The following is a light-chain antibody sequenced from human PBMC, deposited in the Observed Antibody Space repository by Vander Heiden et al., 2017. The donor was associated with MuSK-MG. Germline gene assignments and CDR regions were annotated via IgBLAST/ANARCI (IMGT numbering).Light chain of an antibody. CDR2: AAS. V-gene: IGKV1-39*01. CDR3: QQSYSTPLKT. CDR1: QSISSY. Sequence: DIQMTQSPSSLSASVGDRVTITCRASQSISSYLNWYQQKPGKAPKLLIYAASSLQSGVPSRFSGSGYGTDFTLTISSLQPEDFATYYCQQSYSTPLKTFGQGTKVEIK. J-gene: IGKJ1*01.